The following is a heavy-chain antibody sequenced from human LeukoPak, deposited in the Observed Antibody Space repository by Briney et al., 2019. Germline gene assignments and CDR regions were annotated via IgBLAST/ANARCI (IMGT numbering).Heavy chain of an antibody. J-gene: IGHJ3*02. Sequence: SETLSLTCSVSGGSISSYYWSWIRQPPGKGREWIGYIYYSGSTNYNPSLKSRVTMSVDTSKNQFSLKLTSVTAADTAVYYCARLRPVAGYDAFDIWGQGTMVTVSS. CDR2: IYYSGST. D-gene: IGHD6-19*01. CDR3: ARLRPVAGYDAFDI. V-gene: IGHV4-59*08. CDR1: GGSISSYY.